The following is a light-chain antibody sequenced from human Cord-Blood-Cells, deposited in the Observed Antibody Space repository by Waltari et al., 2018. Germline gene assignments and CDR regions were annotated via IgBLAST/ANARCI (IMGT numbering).Light chain of an antibody. Sequence: EIVLTQSPGTLSLSPGERATLSCRASQSVSSSDLAWYQQKPGQAPRRLIYGASSRATGIPDRFSGSGSGTDFTLTISRLEPEDCAVYYCQQYGSSQWTFGQGTKVEIK. CDR1: QSVSSSD. CDR2: GAS. CDR3: QQYGSSQWT. J-gene: IGKJ1*01. V-gene: IGKV3-20*01.